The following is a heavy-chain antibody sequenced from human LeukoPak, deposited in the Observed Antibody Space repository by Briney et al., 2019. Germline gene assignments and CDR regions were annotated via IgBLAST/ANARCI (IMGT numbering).Heavy chain of an antibody. D-gene: IGHD3-10*01. V-gene: IGHV3-48*02. CDR1: GFTFSSYS. J-gene: IGHJ5*02. CDR2: ISSSSSTI. CDR3: ARDRSIYGSGSYYH. Sequence: GGSLRLSCAASGFTFSSYSMNWVRQAPGKGLEWVSYISSSSSTIYYADSVKGRFTISRDIAKNSLYLQMNSLRDEDTAVYYCARDRSIYGSGSYYHWGQGTLVTVSS.